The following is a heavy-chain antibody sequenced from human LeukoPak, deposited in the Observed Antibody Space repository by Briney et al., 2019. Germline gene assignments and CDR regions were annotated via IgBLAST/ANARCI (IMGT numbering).Heavy chain of an antibody. V-gene: IGHV4-34*01. J-gene: IGHJ4*02. Sequence: PPETLSLTCAVYGGSFSGYYWSWIRQPPGKGLEWIGEINHSGSTNYNPSLRSRVTISVDMSKNQFSLKLSSVTAADTAVYYCARGRYYGSGSVYWGQGTLVTVSS. CDR2: INHSGST. CDR1: GGSFSGYY. D-gene: IGHD3-10*01. CDR3: ARGRYYGSGSVY.